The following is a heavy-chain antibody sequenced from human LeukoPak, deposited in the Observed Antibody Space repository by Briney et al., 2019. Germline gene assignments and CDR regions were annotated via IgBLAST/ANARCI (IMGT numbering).Heavy chain of an antibody. CDR3: AKWGCSGGSGYPFDY. CDR1: GFTFNTYA. J-gene: IGHJ4*02. Sequence: GGSLRLSCAASGFTFNTYAMSWVRQAPGKGLEWVSAMSGSGGRTYYADSVKGRFTISRDNSKNTLYLQMNSLRAEDTAVYYCAKWGCSGGSGYPFDYWGQGTLVTVSS. D-gene: IGHD2-15*01. CDR2: MSGSGGRT. V-gene: IGHV3-23*01.